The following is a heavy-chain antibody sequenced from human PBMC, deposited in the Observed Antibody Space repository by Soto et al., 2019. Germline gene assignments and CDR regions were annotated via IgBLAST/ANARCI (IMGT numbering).Heavy chain of an antibody. V-gene: IGHV4-34*01. CDR2: INHRGIT. CDR1: GGSFSGYF. Sequence: NPSETLSLTCTVSGGSFSGYFWTWIRQPPGKGLEWLAEINHRGITNSNPSVESRVSISVDTSKNQFSLRLYSVTAADTAVYYCVRGPYNYNSRYFDYRGQGTLVTVSS. CDR3: VRGPYNYNSRYFDY. D-gene: IGHD1-1*01. J-gene: IGHJ4*02.